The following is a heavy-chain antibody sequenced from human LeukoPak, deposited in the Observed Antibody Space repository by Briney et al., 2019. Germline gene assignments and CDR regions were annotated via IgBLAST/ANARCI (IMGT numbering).Heavy chain of an antibody. V-gene: IGHV3-43*01. CDR3: TKDMEWGMDV. J-gene: IGHJ6*02. D-gene: IGHD3-3*01. CDR1: GFTFDRHT. CDR2: IGWDGTNI. Sequence: GGSLRLPRPPSGFTFDRHTLHWLGQPPGTAPEWVSLIGWDGTNIDYADSVKGRFTISRDNSKNFVYLQMHSLRTEDTALYYCTKDMEWGMDVWGQGTTVIVSS.